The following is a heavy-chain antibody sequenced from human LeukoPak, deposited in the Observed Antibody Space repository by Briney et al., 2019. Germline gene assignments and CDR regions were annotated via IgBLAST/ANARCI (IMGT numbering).Heavy chain of an antibody. CDR1: GGSISSSSYY. CDR3: ARRGGLADY. V-gene: IGHV4-39*01. J-gene: IGHJ4*02. CDR2: IYYSGST. D-gene: IGHD3/OR15-3a*01. Sequence: PSETLSLTCTVSGGSISSSSYYWGWIRQPPGKGLEWIGSIYYSGSTYYNPSLKSRVTISVDTSKNQFSLKLSSVTAADTAVYYCARRGGLADYWGQGTLVTVSS.